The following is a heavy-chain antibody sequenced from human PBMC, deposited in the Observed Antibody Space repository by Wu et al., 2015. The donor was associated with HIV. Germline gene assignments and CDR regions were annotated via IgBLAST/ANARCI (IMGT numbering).Heavy chain of an antibody. CDR1: GYIFTTKY. J-gene: IGHJ4*02. D-gene: IGHD2-21*01. CDR2: IIPMFGTA. CDR3: ARGSYCGRECYSYFDS. Sequence: QVXLVQSGAEVKKPGASVKVACQTSGYIFTTKYIHWVRQAPGQGLEWMGGIIPMFGTANYAQKFQGSVSITSDEAANTAYLELSSLRSEDTAVYFCARGSYCGRECYSYFDSWGLGTLVTVTS. V-gene: IGHV1-69*01.